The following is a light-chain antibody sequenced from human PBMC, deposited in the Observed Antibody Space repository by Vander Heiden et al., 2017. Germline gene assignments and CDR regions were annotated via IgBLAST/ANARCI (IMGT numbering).Light chain of an antibody. CDR3: QQYNSYPWT. Sequence: DIQMTQSPSTLSASVGDRVTITCRASQSISNWLAWYQQKAGKPPKLLMYKASSLESGVPSRFSGSRSGTEFTLTISSLQPDDLATYYCQQYNSYPWTFGQGTKVDIK. V-gene: IGKV1-5*03. CDR1: QSISNW. J-gene: IGKJ1*01. CDR2: KAS.